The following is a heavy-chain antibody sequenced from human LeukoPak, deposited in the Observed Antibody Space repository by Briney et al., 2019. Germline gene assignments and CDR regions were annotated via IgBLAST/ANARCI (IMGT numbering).Heavy chain of an antibody. CDR1: GYTFTDYW. J-gene: IGHJ2*01. V-gene: IGHV5-51*01. D-gene: IGHD4-23*01. Sequence: KHGESLKISCKASGYTFTDYWIGWVRQMPGKGLEWMGIIYPGESDIRYSPSFQGQVTISADKSINTAYLQWSSLKASDTAMYYCARRMVNNRNWYFDLWGRGTLVTVSS. CDR2: IYPGESDI. CDR3: ARRMVNNRNWYFDL.